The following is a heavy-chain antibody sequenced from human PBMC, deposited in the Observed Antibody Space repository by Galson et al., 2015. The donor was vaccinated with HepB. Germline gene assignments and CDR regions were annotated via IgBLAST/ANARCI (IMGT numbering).Heavy chain of an antibody. CDR2: ISSSSSTI. J-gene: IGHJ4*02. CDR3: ARDTEQQLVKSYFDY. Sequence: SLRLSCAASGFTFSSYSMNWVRQAPGKGLEWVSYISSSSSTIYYADSVKGRFTISRDNAKNSLYLQMNSLRAEDTAVYYCARDTEQQLVKSYFDYWGQGTLVTVSS. D-gene: IGHD6-13*01. CDR1: GFTFSSYS. V-gene: IGHV3-48*01.